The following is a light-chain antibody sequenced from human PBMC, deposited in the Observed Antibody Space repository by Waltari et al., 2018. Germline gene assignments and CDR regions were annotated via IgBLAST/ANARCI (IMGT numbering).Light chain of an antibody. V-gene: IGKV1-5*03. CDR1: QFIDKW. CDR3: LQYHDYSS. J-gene: IGKJ2*03. CDR2: KAT. Sequence: TQMTQSPSTLSASFGDRVTITCRASQFIDKWLAWYQQKPGKAPKLLIYKATNLETGVPSRFTGSGSGTEFTLTISSLQPDDSATFYCLQYHDYSSFGQGTKLEIK.